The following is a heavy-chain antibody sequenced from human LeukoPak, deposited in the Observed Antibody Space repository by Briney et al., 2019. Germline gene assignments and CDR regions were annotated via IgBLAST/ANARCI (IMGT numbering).Heavy chain of an antibody. D-gene: IGHD6-6*01. Sequence: SVKVSCKASGGTFSSYAISWVRQAPGQGLEWMGGIIPIFGTANYAQKFQGRVTITADESTSTAYMELSSLRSEDTAVYYCASPVGSSSGEYDYWGQGTLVTVSS. CDR1: GGTFSSYA. V-gene: IGHV1-69*13. CDR2: IIPIFGTA. J-gene: IGHJ4*02. CDR3: ASPVGSSSGEYDY.